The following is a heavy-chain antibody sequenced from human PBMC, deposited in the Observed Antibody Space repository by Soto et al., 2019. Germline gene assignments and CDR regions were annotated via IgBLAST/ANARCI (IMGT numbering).Heavy chain of an antibody. D-gene: IGHD5-12*01. Sequence: QVQLQESGPGLVKASQTLSLTCTLSGASVSSAEHYWSWIRQPPGKGLEWIGYSYYSGGSYYNASLQRRASISVDTSQNQFSLRLTSVTAADTAVYYCARLSGYDPAGAADKWGPGILVSISS. CDR2: SYYSGGS. CDR3: ARLSGYDPAGAADK. CDR1: GASVSSAEHY. J-gene: IGHJ4*02. V-gene: IGHV4-30-4*01.